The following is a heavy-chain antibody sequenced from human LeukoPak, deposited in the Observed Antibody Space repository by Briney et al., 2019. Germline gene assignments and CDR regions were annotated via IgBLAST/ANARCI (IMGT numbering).Heavy chain of an antibody. Sequence: ASVKVSCKASAYTFSNYGISWVRQAPGQGLEWMGWISAYNGNTKYAQKLQGRFTMSTDTSTSTAYMELRSLRSDDTAVYYCARDLGYYLPDYWGQGTLVTVSS. D-gene: IGHD1-26*01. V-gene: IGHV1-18*01. J-gene: IGHJ4*02. CDR1: AYTFSNYG. CDR3: ARDLGYYLPDY. CDR2: ISAYNGNT.